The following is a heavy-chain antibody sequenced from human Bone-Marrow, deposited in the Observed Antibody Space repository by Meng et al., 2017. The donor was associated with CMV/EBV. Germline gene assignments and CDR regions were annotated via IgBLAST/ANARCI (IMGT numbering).Heavy chain of an antibody. CDR1: GGTFSSYA. D-gene: IGHD3-3*01. CDR2: IIPIFGTA. CDR3: ARRKAYDFGVGDYYYGMDV. Sequence: SVKVSCKASGGTFSSYAISWVRQAPGQGLEWMGGIIPIFGTANYAQKFQGRVTITTDESTSTAYMELSSLRSEDTAVYYCARRKAYDFGVGDYYYGMDVWGQGTMVTVSS. J-gene: IGHJ6*01. V-gene: IGHV1-69*05.